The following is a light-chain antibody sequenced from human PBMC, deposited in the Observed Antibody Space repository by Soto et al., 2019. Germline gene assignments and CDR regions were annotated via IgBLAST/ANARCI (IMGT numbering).Light chain of an antibody. V-gene: IGKV1-5*01. CDR3: QQYNTYLWT. J-gene: IGKJ1*01. Sequence: DIQMTQSPSTLSASVGDRVTITCRASQSISSWLAWYQQKPGKAPKLLIYDASSLESGVPSRFSGSGSATEFTLTIRSLQPDDFATYYCQQYNTYLWTFGQGTKVDI. CDR1: QSISSW. CDR2: DAS.